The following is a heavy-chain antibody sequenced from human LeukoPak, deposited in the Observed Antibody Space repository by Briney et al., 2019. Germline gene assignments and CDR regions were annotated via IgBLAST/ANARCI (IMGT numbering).Heavy chain of an antibody. CDR3: ARPYTSSWYGAFDI. CDR2: IKQDGSQK. J-gene: IGHJ3*02. Sequence: GGSLSLSCAVSGFTNRSYWISLVRQAPGKGLEWVANIKQDGSQKYYVDFVKGRFTISRDNAKNSLFLQMNSLRAEDTAVYYCARPYTSSWYGAFDIWGQGTMVTVSS. V-gene: IGHV3-7*05. D-gene: IGHD6-13*01. CDR1: GFTNRSYW.